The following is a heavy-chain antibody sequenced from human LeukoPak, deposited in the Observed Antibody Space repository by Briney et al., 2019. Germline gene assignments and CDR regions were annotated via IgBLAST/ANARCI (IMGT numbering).Heavy chain of an antibody. CDR3: AKDRYYDFWSGYLDAGYYFDY. J-gene: IGHJ4*02. CDR2: ISGDGGST. D-gene: IGHD3-3*01. Sequence: PGGSLRLSCAASGFTFDDYAMHWVRQAPGKGLEWVSLISGDGGSTYYADSVKGRFTISRDNSKNSLYLQMNSLRTEDTALYYCAKDRYYDFWSGYLDAGYYFDYWGQGTLVTVSS. V-gene: IGHV3-43*02. CDR1: GFTFDDYA.